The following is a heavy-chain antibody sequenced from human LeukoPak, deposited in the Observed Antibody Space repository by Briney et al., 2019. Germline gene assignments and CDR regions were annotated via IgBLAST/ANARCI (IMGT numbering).Heavy chain of an antibody. Sequence: GGSLRLSCAASGFTFSSYAMSWVRQAPGKGLEWVSAISGSGGSTYYADSVKGRFTISRDNSKNTLYLQMNSLRAEDTAVYYCAKDGGPDYYYYGMDVWGQGTTVTVSS. CDR3: AKDGGPDYYYYGMDV. CDR2: ISGSGGST. CDR1: GFTFSSYA. D-gene: IGHD1-14*01. V-gene: IGHV3-23*01. J-gene: IGHJ6*02.